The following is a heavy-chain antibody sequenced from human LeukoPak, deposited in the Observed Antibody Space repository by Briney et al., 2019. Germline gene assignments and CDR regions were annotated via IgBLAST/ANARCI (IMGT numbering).Heavy chain of an antibody. Sequence: SETLSLTCTVSGGSINSGGYYWSWLRQHPGKGLEWIGYIYYSGSTYYNPSLKSRITVSVDTSKNQFSLKLISVTAADTAVYYCARGHDGAFDYWGQGILVTVSS. CDR1: GGSINSGGYY. V-gene: IGHV4-31*03. CDR3: ARGHDGAFDY. D-gene: IGHD3-16*01. J-gene: IGHJ4*02. CDR2: IYYSGST.